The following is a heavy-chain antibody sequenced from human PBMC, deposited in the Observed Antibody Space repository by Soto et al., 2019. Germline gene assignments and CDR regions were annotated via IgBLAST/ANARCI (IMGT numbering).Heavy chain of an antibody. Sequence: SETLSLTCTVSGGSISSYYWGWIRQPPGKGLEWIGYIYYSVSTNYNPSLKSRVTISVDTSKNQFSLKLSSVTAADTAVYYCARVLFGRGNWFDPWGQGTLVTVS. CDR1: GGSISSYY. D-gene: IGHD3-3*01. CDR3: ARVLFGRGNWFDP. CDR2: IYYSVST. V-gene: IGHV4-59*01. J-gene: IGHJ5*02.